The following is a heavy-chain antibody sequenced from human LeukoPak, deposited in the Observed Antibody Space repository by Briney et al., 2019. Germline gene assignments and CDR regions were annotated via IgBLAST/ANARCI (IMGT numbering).Heavy chain of an antibody. D-gene: IGHD3-10*01. Sequence: SVKVSCKASGGTFSSYAISWVRQAPGQGLEWMGGIIPIFGTANYAQKFQGRVTITADESTSTAYMELSSLRSEDTAVYYCARTFVTYFYGSGSYYYFDYWGQGTLVTVSS. CDR3: ARTFVTYFYGSGSYYYFDY. CDR2: IIPIFGTA. CDR1: GGTFSSYA. V-gene: IGHV1-69*13. J-gene: IGHJ4*02.